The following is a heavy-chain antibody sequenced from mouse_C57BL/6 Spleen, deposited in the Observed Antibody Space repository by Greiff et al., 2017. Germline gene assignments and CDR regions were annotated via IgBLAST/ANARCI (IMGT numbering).Heavy chain of an antibody. CDR1: GFTFSSYA. Sequence: EVQVVESGGGLVKPGGSLKLSCAASGFTFSSYAMSWVRQTPEKRLEWVATISDGGSYTYYPDKVKGRFTISRDNAKNNLYLPMSHLWSENTAMYYFARPYGCIYVYFDYWGQGTTLTVSS. J-gene: IGHJ2*01. D-gene: IGHD1-1*01. CDR3: ARPYGCIYVYFDY. V-gene: IGHV5-4*01. CDR2: ISDGGSYT.